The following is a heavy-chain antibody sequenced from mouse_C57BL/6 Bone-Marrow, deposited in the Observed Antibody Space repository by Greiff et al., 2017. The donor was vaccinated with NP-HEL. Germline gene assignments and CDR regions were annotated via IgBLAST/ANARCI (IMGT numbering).Heavy chain of an antibody. Sequence: VQLQQPGAELVKPGSSVKLSCKASGYTFTSYWMDWVKQRPGQGLEWIGNIYPSDSETHYNQKFKDKATLTVDKSSSTAYMQLSSLTSEDSAVYYCARVLLRSGFAYWGQGTLVTVSA. D-gene: IGHD1-1*01. CDR2: IYPSDSET. J-gene: IGHJ3*01. CDR3: ARVLLRSGFAY. V-gene: IGHV1-61*01. CDR1: GYTFTSYW.